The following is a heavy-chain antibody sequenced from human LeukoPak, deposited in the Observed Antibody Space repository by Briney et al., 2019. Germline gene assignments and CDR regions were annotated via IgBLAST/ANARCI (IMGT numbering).Heavy chain of an antibody. D-gene: IGHD3-22*01. Sequence: SETLSLTCTVSGGSVSSYYWGWIRQPPGKGLEWIGYIYYSGSTNYNPSLKSRVTISVDTSKNQFSLKLSSVTAADTAVYYCARGGTYYYDGSGLFDYWGQGTLVTVSS. J-gene: IGHJ4*02. CDR2: IYYSGST. V-gene: IGHV4-59*02. CDR3: ARGGTYYYDGSGLFDY. CDR1: GGSVSSYY.